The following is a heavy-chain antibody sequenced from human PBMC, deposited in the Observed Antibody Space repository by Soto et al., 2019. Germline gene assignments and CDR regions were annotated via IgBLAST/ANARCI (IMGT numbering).Heavy chain of an antibody. CDR2: IVVGSGNT. CDR1: GFTFTSSA. CDR3: AADRRSGSYHSYYFDY. V-gene: IGHV1-58*01. D-gene: IGHD1-26*01. J-gene: IGHJ4*02. Sequence: SVKVSCKASGFTFTSSAVQWVRQARGQRLEWIGRIVVGSGNTNYAQKFQERVTITRDMSTSTAYMELSSLRSEDTAVYYCAADRRSGSYHSYYFDYWGQGTLVTVSS.